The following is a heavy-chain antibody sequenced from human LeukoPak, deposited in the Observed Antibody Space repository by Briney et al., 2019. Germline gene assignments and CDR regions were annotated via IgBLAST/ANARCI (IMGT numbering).Heavy chain of an antibody. J-gene: IGHJ4*02. CDR2: INADDFRT. CDR1: GFAFSSSW. Sequence: GGSLRLSCAASGFAFSSSWMHWVRQAPGKGLEWVSGINADDFRTYYADSVKGRFTISRDNSKNTLSLQLNSLRAEDTAVYYCAKDATRTSGWYYFDHWGQGTLVTVSS. V-gene: IGHV3-23*01. CDR3: AKDATRTSGWYYFDH. D-gene: IGHD6-19*01.